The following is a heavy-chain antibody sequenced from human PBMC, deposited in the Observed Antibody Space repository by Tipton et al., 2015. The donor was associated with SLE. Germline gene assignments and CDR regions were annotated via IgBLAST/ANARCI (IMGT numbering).Heavy chain of an antibody. CDR2: IYYSGST. D-gene: IGHD6-19*01. Sequence: LRLSCTVSGGSIISGGYYWSWIRQHPGKGLEWIGYIYYSGSTYYSPSLKSRVTISVDTSKNQFSLKLSSVTAADTAVYYCAREDSSGWVDYWGQGTLVTVSS. CDR3: AREDSSGWVDY. V-gene: IGHV4-31*02. J-gene: IGHJ4*02. CDR1: GGSIISGGYY.